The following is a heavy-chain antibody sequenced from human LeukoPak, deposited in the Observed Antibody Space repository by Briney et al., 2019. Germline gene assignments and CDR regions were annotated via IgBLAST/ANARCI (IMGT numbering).Heavy chain of an antibody. CDR2: ISTSSSTI. CDR1: GFTFSSYS. CDR3: AKDTDSTVATSNYYGMDV. Sequence: GGSLRLSCAASGFTFSSYSMNWVRQAPGKGLEWLSYISTSSSTIYYADSVKGRFTISRDNAKNSLYLHMNSLRAEDTAVYYCAKDTDSTVATSNYYGMDVWGQGTTVTVSS. V-gene: IGHV3-48*04. J-gene: IGHJ6*02. D-gene: IGHD5-12*01.